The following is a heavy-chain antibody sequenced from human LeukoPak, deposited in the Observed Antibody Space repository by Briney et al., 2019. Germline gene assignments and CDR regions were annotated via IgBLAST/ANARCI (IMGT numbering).Heavy chain of an antibody. CDR2: ISAYNGNT. D-gene: IGHD6-13*01. J-gene: IGHJ4*02. Sequence: ASVKVSCKASGYTFTIYGISWVQQAPGQGLEGVGWISAYNGNTNYAQKLQGRVTMTTDTSTSTAYMELRSLRSDDTAVYYCASMGSSWYYFDYWGQGTLATVSS. CDR1: GYTFTIYG. V-gene: IGHV1-18*01. CDR3: ASMGSSWYYFDY.